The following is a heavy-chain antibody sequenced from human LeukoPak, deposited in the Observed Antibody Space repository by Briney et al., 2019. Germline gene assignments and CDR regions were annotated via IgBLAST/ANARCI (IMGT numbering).Heavy chain of an antibody. Sequence: SETLSLTCTVSGGSISSYYWSWIRLPPGKGLEWIGYIYYTGATYYNPSLKSRVTISVDTSKNQFSLKLSSVTAADTAVYYCARRGYVGVDYWGQGTLVTVSS. CDR3: ARRGYVGVDY. J-gene: IGHJ4*02. CDR1: GGSISSYY. D-gene: IGHD5-12*01. V-gene: IGHV4-59*06. CDR2: IYYTGAT.